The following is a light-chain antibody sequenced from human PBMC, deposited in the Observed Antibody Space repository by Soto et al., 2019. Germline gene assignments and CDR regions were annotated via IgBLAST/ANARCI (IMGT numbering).Light chain of an antibody. V-gene: IGKV1-39*01. CDR1: QSLSGS. J-gene: IGKJ5*01. CDR3: QQSYRTPT. CDR2: GAS. Sequence: DIQITQSPSSLSASVRDRGTITCRASQSLSGSLNWYQQMPGKAPKILIYGASTLQSGDPSRFSGSGSGTDYTLTISSLQPEDFATYYCQQSYRTPTFGQGTRLEIK.